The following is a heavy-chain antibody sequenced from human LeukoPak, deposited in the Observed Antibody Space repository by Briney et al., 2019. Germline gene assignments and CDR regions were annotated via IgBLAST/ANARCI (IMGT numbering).Heavy chain of an antibody. Sequence: ASVKVSCKASGYTFTSYYMHWVRQAPGQGLEWMGIINPSGGSTSYAQKLQGRVTMTRDMSTSTVYMELSSLRSDDTAVYYCARDQLITRELDYWGQGTLVTVSS. CDR3: ARDQLITRELDY. D-gene: IGHD1-26*01. CDR1: GYTFTSYY. V-gene: IGHV1-46*01. J-gene: IGHJ4*02. CDR2: INPSGGST.